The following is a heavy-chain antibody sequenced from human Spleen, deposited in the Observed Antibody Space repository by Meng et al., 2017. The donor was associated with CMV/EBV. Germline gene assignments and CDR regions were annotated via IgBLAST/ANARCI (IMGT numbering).Heavy chain of an antibody. Sequence: ASVKVSCKASGYTFTSYGISWVRQAPGQGLEWMGWINPNSGGTNYAQKFQGRVTMTRDTSISTAYMELSRLRSDDTAVYYCARDHDSSGWYTPWGQGTLVTVSS. CDR2: INPNSGGT. J-gene: IGHJ5*02. V-gene: IGHV1-2*02. CDR1: GYTFTSYG. CDR3: ARDHDSSGWYTP. D-gene: IGHD6-19*01.